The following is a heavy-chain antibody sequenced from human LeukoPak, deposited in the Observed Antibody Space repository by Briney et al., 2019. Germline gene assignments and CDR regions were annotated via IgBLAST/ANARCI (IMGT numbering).Heavy chain of an antibody. J-gene: IGHJ4*02. Sequence: GGSLRLSCAASGIRFTTHWMNWVRQAPGKGLEWVSYISSSGSTIYYADSVKGRFTISRDNAKNSLYLQMNSLRAEDTAVYYCASSLRYYYDSSGYYYIDYFDYWGQGTLVTVSS. CDR2: ISSSGSTI. CDR1: GIRFTTHW. CDR3: ASSLRYYYDSSGYYYIDYFDY. V-gene: IGHV3-48*04. D-gene: IGHD3-22*01.